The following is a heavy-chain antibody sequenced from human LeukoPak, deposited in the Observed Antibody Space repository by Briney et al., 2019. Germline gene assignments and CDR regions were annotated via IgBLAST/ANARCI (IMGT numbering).Heavy chain of an antibody. CDR3: TKEHDYSNFAEDY. Sequence: GGSLRLSCAASGLTFSNYAMTWVRQAPGKGLEWVSTIVASGGGTNYADSVKGRFIISRSNSYNTLYLQMSSLRAEDTAVYYCTKEHDYSNFAEDYWGQGTLVTVSS. J-gene: IGHJ4*02. CDR1: GLTFSNYA. V-gene: IGHV3-23*01. D-gene: IGHD4-11*01. CDR2: IVASGGGT.